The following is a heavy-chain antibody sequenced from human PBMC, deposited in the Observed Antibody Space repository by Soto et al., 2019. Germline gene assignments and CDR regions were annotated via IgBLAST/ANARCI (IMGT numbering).Heavy chain of an antibody. CDR2: ISYDGTNK. J-gene: IGHJ4*02. CDR1: GFSFSISP. D-gene: IGHD7-27*01. V-gene: IGHV3-30-3*01. Sequence: GGSLRLSCAASGFSFSISPMHWVRQAPGEGPEWVALISYDGTNKFYADSVKGRFTISRDNSKSTLYLQVDSLRPEDAAVYYCARDPKTSGGQHWAFNYFDSWGQGTLVTVSS. CDR3: ARDPKTSGGQHWAFNYFDS.